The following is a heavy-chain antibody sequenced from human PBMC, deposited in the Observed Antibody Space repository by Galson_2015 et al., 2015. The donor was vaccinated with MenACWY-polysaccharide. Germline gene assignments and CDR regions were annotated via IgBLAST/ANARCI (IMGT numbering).Heavy chain of an antibody. CDR3: ARVRLRDVGRYFDC. CDR2: IKQDGSER. CDR1: EFTFSSFW. V-gene: IGHV3-7*01. J-gene: IGHJ4*02. D-gene: IGHD1-26*01. Sequence: SLRLSCAASEFTFSSFWLAWVRQAPGKGLEWVANIKQDGSERYYVDSVQGRFTISRDNAENSLFLQMNSLRAEDTAVYYYARVRLRDVGRYFDCWGQGTLVTVSS.